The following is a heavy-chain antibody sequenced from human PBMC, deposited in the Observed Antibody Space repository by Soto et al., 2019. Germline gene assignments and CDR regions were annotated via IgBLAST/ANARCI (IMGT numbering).Heavy chain of an antibody. Sequence: SETLSLTCSVSGGSISSVYSYCSRIRQPPGRGLEWIGNIYSSGTTYYTPSPKCPLILSRHTSQNQLTLKVCYLTEGDTGAYYCASSSLYGMDVWGQGTTVTVSS. V-gene: IGHV4-30-4*02. CDR3: ASSSLYGMDV. CDR2: IYSSGTT. CDR1: GGSISSVYSY. J-gene: IGHJ6*02.